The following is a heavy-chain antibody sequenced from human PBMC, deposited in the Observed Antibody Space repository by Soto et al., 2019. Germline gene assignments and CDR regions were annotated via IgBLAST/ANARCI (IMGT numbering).Heavy chain of an antibody. D-gene: IGHD7-27*01. CDR3: ARDTGLAPTVWGY. CDR2: VYHSGRT. CDR1: GDSIRGGGHY. J-gene: IGHJ4*03. Sequence: QVQLQESGPGLVKPSQTLSLTCSVSGDSIRGGGHYWNWIRQFPGKGLERIGYVYHSGRTHYNPYPRGRLTISIDTSKNQFSLRLISVTAADSALYYCARDTGLAPTVWGYWGHGTQVTVSS. V-gene: IGHV4-31*03.